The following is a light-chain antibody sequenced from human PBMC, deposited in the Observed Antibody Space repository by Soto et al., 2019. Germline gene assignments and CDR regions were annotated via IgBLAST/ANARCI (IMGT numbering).Light chain of an antibody. CDR1: SSDVGGYNY. CDR2: DVS. V-gene: IGLV2-14*01. CDR3: AVWDDSLSTWE. J-gene: IGLJ3*02. Sequence: QSVLTQPASVSGSPGQSITISCTGTSSDVGGYNYVSWYQQHPGKAPKLMIYDVSNRPSGVSNRFSGSKSGNTASLTISGLQAEDEADYYCAVWDDSLSTWEFGGGTKLTVL.